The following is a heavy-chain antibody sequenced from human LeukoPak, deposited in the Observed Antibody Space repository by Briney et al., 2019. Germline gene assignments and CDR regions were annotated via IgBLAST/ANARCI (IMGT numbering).Heavy chain of an antibody. CDR1: GFFFDDYG. CDR3: VKNRDFWIELAA. D-gene: IGHD3-3*01. V-gene: IGHV3-9*01. J-gene: IGHJ3*01. CDR2: ISWQSNTR. Sequence: PGGSLRLSCAASGFFFDDYGMHWVRQVPGKGLEWVSGISWQSNTRKYADSVRGRFTISRDNAKNSLYLQMNSLKLEDTALYYCVKNRDFWIELAAWGQGTMATV.